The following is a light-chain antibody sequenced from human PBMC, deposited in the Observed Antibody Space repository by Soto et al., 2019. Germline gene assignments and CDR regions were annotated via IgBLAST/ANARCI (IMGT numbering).Light chain of an antibody. CDR2: SAS. CDR1: QSVIIL. Sequence: EIVLTQSPGTLSVSPGEIATLSFRASQSVIILLAWYQQKPGQAPRLLIYSASTRATGTPARFSGSGSGTEFTLTISSLQSEDFAVYYCQQHGGSPITFGQGTRLEIK. V-gene: IGKV3-15*01. CDR3: QQHGGSPIT. J-gene: IGKJ5*01.